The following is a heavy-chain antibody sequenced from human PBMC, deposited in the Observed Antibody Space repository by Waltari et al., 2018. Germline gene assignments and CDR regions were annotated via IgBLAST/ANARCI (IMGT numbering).Heavy chain of an antibody. CDR2: IDHSGST. Sequence: QVQLQESGPGLVKPSETLSLTCAVSGYSISSGYYWGWIRQPPGKGLEWIGSIDHSGSTYYNPTLKSRVTRSVDTSKNQFSLKLSSVTAADTAVYYCARQEGSGSYYRYDYWGQGTLVTVSS. CDR3: ARQEGSGSYYRYDY. D-gene: IGHD3-10*01. CDR1: GYSISSGYY. J-gene: IGHJ4*02. V-gene: IGHV4-38-2*01.